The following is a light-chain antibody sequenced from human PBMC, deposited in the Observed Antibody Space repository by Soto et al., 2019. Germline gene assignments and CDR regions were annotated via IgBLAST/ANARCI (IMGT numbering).Light chain of an antibody. V-gene: IGLV2-23*02. Sequence: QSALTQPASVSGSPGQSITISCTGTSSDVGSYNLVSWYQHHPGKAPKLMIYEVSERPSGVSNRFSGSKSGNTASLTISGLQAEDEADYYCCSYAGRTTPYVFGTGTKVTV. CDR2: EVS. CDR1: SSDVGSYNL. J-gene: IGLJ1*01. CDR3: CSYAGRTTPYV.